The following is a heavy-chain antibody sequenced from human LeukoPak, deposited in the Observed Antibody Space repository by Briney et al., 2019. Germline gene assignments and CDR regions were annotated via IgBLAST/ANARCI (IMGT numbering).Heavy chain of an antibody. D-gene: IGHD3/OR15-3a*01. CDR2: IYYSGST. J-gene: IGHJ6*03. CDR1: GGSVSSYY. Sequence: SETLSLTCTVSGGSVSSYYWSWIRQPPGMGLEWIGYIYYSGSTNYNPSLKSRVTISVDTSKNQFSLKLSSVTAADTAVYYCARVPVGLFINYYYYYMDVWGKGTTVSVSS. V-gene: IGHV4-59*02. CDR3: ARVPVGLFINYYYYYMDV.